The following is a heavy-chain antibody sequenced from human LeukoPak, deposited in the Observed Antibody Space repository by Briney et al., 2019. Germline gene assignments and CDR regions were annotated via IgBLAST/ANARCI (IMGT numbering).Heavy chain of an antibody. CDR1: GYTFTGYY. D-gene: IGHD6-6*01. J-gene: IGHJ3*02. V-gene: IGHV1-2*02. Sequence: ASVKVSCKASGYTFTGYYMHWVRQAPGQGLEWMGWINPNSGGTNYAQKFQGRVTMTRDTSISTAYMELSRLRSDDTAVYYCAREAGYSSSFEVADAFDIWGQGTMVTVSS. CDR2: INPNSGGT. CDR3: AREAGYSSSFEVADAFDI.